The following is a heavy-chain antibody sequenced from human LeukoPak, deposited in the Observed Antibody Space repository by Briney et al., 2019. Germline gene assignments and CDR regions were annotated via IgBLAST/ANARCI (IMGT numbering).Heavy chain of an antibody. Sequence: SETLSLTCTVSGDSISSYYWNWIRQPPGKGLEWIGYIYNSGSTNYNPSLKSRVTISVDTSKKQFSLKLSSVTAADTAVYYCVRRTTKTIFGVVFYYFDYWGQGTLVTVSS. CDR1: GDSISSYY. V-gene: IGHV4-59*01. CDR3: VRRTTKTIFGVVFYYFDY. J-gene: IGHJ4*02. D-gene: IGHD3-3*01. CDR2: IYNSGST.